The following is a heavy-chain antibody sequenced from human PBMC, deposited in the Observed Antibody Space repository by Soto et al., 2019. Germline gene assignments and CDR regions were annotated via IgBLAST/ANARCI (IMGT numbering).Heavy chain of an antibody. Sequence: SQTLSLTCAISGDSVSSQSAAWNWIRQSPSRGLEWLGRTYFRSKWYYDYAGSVKRRTTINPDTSGNQFSLQLTAVTPEDTAVYYCVRERITTSGTYWFDPWGQGTLVTVSS. D-gene: IGHD6-13*01. V-gene: IGHV6-1*01. J-gene: IGHJ5*02. CDR1: GDSVSSQSAA. CDR3: VRERITTSGTYWFDP. CDR2: TYFRSKWYY.